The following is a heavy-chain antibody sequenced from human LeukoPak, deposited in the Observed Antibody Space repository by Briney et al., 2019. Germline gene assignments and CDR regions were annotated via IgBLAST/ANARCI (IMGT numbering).Heavy chain of an antibody. V-gene: IGHV3-9*01. D-gene: IGHD2-15*01. CDR2: ISWNSGSI. J-gene: IGHJ5*02. CDR3: AKGGSRRYCSGGNCLTEHWFDP. Sequence: GGSLRLSCAASGFTFDDYAIHWVRQVPGKGLEWVSGISWNSGSIYYADSVKGRFTISRDNAKNSLYLQMNSLRAEDTALYHCAKGGSRRYCSGGNCLTEHWFDPWGQGTLVTVSS. CDR1: GFTFDDYA.